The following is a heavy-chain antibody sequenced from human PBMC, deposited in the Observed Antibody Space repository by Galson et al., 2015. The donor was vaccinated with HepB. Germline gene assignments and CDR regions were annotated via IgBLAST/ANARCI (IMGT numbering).Heavy chain of an antibody. CDR2: ISYDGSNK. Sequence: SLRLSCAASGFTFSNYDIHWVRQAPGKGLEWVAFISYDGSNKYYADSVKGRFTISRDNSKNTLYLQMNSLRAEDTAVYYCAKDSAAGLYYYYYGMDVWGQGTTVTVSS. D-gene: IGHD6-13*01. J-gene: IGHJ6*02. CDR3: AKDSAAGLYYYYYGMDV. CDR1: GFTFSNYD. V-gene: IGHV3-30*18.